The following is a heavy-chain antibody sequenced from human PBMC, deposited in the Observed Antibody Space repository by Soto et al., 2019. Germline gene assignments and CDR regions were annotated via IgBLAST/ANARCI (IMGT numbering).Heavy chain of an antibody. J-gene: IGHJ5*02. Sequence: QVQLQESGPGLVKPSETLSLTCTVSGDSISGGASFWSWIRQPPGKGLEWIANVYYSGSSYHNPSLQRRLTISVDTTKNQFSLRLKSMTAADTAVYYCAKLSCTSSICYLPGWFDPCSQGTLVTVSS. CDR1: GDSISGGASF. D-gene: IGHD2-2*01. V-gene: IGHV4-31*03. CDR3: AKLSCTSSICYLPGWFDP. CDR2: VYYSGSS.